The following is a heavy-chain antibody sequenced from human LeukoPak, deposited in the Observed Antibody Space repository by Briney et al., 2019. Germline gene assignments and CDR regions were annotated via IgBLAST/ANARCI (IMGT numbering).Heavy chain of an antibody. CDR3: AKDSWDITMVRGVIIGYFDY. D-gene: IGHD3-10*01. CDR1: GFIFSSYG. Sequence: GRSLRLSCAASGFIFSSYGMHWVRQAPGKGLEWVAVISYDGSNKYYADSVKGRFTISRHNSKNTLYLQMNSLRAEDTSVYYCAKDSWDITMVRGVIIGYFDYWGQGTLVTVSS. J-gene: IGHJ4*02. CDR2: ISYDGSNK. V-gene: IGHV3-30*18.